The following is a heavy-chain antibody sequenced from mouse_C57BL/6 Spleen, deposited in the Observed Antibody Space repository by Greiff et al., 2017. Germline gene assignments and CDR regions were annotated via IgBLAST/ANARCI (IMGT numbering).Heavy chain of an antibody. CDR1: GFTFSDYG. CDR2: ISSGSSTI. Sequence: EVHLVESGGGLVKPGGSLKLSCAASGFTFSDYGMHWVRQAPEKGLEWVAYISSGSSTIYYADTVKGRFTISRDNAKNTLFLQMTSLRSEDTAMYYCARGIYYYAMDYWGQGTSVTVSS. V-gene: IGHV5-17*01. CDR3: ARGIYYYAMDY. J-gene: IGHJ4*01.